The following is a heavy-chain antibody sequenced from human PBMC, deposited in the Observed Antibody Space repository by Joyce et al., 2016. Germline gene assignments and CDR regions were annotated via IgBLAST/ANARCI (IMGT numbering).Heavy chain of an antibody. Sequence: EVMLVECGGGLFQRGGCRGPHFSASCFTFSGYDMYWGREARGKGLEYVSCISSNGGKTYKADSVKGRFTISRDNSKNMLYLQMSSQRAEDTAVYYCVKESTAGDGGRPDWGQGTLVTVSS. CDR3: VKESTAGDGGRPD. D-gene: IGHD3-16*01. V-gene: IGHV3-64D*06. J-gene: IGHJ4*02. CDR1: CFTFSGYD. CDR2: ISSNGGKT.